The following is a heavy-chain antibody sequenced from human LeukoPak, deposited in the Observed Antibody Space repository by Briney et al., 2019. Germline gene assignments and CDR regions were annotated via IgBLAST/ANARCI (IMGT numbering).Heavy chain of an antibody. CDR1: GGTFSSYT. V-gene: IGHV1-69*05. CDR2: IMPLFNTP. Sequence: GSSVKVSCKASGGTFSSYTITWVRQAPGQGLEWMGGIMPLFNTPNYAQQFQGRVTITTDESTSTAYMELSSLGFEDTAMYYCARVDRYHFYLDVWGKGTTVTVSS. J-gene: IGHJ6*03. CDR3: ARVDRYHFYLDV.